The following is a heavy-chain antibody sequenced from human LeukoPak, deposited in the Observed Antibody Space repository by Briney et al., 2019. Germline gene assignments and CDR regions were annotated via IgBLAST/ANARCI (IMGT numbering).Heavy chain of an antibody. Sequence: PSETLSLTCVISGGSFSGYYWSWIRQPPGKGLEWIGEINHSGSTNYNPSLKSRVTISVDTSKNEFSLKLSSVTAADTAVYYRARAQYSSSWPKEYYYYMDVWGKGTTVTVSS. CDR1: GGSFSGYY. CDR2: INHSGST. J-gene: IGHJ6*03. V-gene: IGHV4-34*01. CDR3: ARAQYSSSWPKEYYYYMDV. D-gene: IGHD6-13*01.